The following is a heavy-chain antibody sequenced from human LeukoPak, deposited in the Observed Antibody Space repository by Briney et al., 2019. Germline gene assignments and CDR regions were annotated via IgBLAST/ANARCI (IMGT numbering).Heavy chain of an antibody. D-gene: IGHD6-13*01. J-gene: IGHJ4*02. V-gene: IGHV4-30-2*01. CDR2: IYHSGST. Sequence: SQTLSLTCAVSGGSISSGGYSWSWIRQPPGKGLEWIGYIYHSGSTYYNPSLKSRVTISVDRSKNQFSLKLSSVTAADTAVYYCARGPGAAARDYWGQGTLVTVSS. CDR1: GGSISSGGYS. CDR3: ARGPGAAARDY.